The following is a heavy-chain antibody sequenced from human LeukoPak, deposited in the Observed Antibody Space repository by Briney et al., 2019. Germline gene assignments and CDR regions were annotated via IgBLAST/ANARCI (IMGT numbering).Heavy chain of an antibody. Sequence: PSETLSLTCTVSGGSISSYYWSWIRQPPGKGLEWIGYIYYSGSTNYNPSLKSRVTTSVDTSKNQFSLKLSSVTAADTAVYYCARGGRDGYKGYFDYWGQGTLVTVSS. V-gene: IGHV4-59*08. J-gene: IGHJ4*02. D-gene: IGHD5-12*01. CDR3: ARGGRDGYKGYFDY. CDR1: GGSISSYY. CDR2: IYYSGST.